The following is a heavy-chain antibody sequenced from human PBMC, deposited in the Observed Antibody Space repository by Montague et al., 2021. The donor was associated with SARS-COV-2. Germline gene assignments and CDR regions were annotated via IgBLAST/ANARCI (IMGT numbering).Heavy chain of an antibody. Sequence: SETLSLTCTVSGGSISSSSYYWAWIRQPPGKGLEWIGSIYCRGSTYYNPSLKSRVFISVDTSKNRLSPTLTSVTAADTAVYYCATQEDPSGWIPGPFDFWGQGTLLSVSS. D-gene: IGHD6-19*01. CDR1: GGSISSSSYY. CDR3: ATQEDPSGWIPGPFDF. CDR2: IYCRGST. J-gene: IGHJ4*02. V-gene: IGHV4-39*01.